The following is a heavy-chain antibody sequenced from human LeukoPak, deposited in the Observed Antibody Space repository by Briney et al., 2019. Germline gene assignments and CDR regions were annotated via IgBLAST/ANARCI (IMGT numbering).Heavy chain of an antibody. V-gene: IGHV1-18*01. J-gene: IGHJ6*03. Sequence: ASVKVSCKTSGYTFSSYGISWVRQAPGQGLEWMGWISAYTGNTNYAQKLQGRVTMTTDTSTSTAYMELRSLRSDDTAVYYCARAVGDSSGYYFRLYYYYYMDVWGKGTTVTVSS. CDR2: ISAYTGNT. D-gene: IGHD3-22*01. CDR1: GYTFSSYG. CDR3: ARAVGDSSGYYFRLYYYYYMDV.